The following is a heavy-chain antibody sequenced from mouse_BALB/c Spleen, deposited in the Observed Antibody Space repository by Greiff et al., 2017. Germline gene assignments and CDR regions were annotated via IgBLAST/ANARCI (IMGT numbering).Heavy chain of an antibody. J-gene: IGHJ1*01. CDR1: GFTFSSYA. CDR2: ISSGGSYT. V-gene: IGHV5-9-4*01. D-gene: IGHD1-2*01. CDR3: ARGGYYGPWYFDV. Sequence: DVMLVESGGGLVKPGGSLKLSCAASGFTFSSYAMSWVRQSPEKRLEWVAEISSGGSYTYYPDTVTGRFTISRDNAKNTLYLEMSSLRSEDTAMYYCARGGYYGPWYFDVWGAGTTVTVSS.